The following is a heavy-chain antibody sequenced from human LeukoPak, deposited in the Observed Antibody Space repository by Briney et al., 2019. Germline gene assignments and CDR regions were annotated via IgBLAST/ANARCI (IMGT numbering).Heavy chain of an antibody. J-gene: IGHJ4*02. CDR3: ARHAQSPYSGSFDY. V-gene: IGHV4-59*08. CDR2: IYYNGDS. D-gene: IGHD1-26*01. CDR1: SGSISGHY. Sequence: SETLSLTCTVSSGSISGHYWTWVRQPPGKGLEWIAYIYYNGDSKYNPSLKSRVTISVDMSKNQFSLKLNSVTAADTAVYYCARHAQSPYSGSFDYWSQGTLVTVSS.